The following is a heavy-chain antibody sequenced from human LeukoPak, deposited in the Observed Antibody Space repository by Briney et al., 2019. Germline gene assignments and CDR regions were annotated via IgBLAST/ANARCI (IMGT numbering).Heavy chain of an antibody. V-gene: IGHV1-18*01. CDR1: GYTFTSYG. Sequence: ASVKVSCKASGYTFTSYGISWVRQAPGQGLEGMGWISAYNGNTNYAQKLQGRVTMTTATSTSTAYMELRSLRSDDTAVYYCARDYSYGTAIDYWGQGTLVTVSS. CDR2: ISAYNGNT. J-gene: IGHJ4*02. CDR3: ARDYSYGTAIDY. D-gene: IGHD5-18*01.